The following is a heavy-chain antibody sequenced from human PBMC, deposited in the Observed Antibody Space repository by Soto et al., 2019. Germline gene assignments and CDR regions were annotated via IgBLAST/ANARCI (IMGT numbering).Heavy chain of an antibody. V-gene: IGHV4-59*01. CDR3: ARETDSGSYYTFDI. D-gene: IGHD1-26*01. CDR1: GGSISSYY. CDR2: IHNSGST. Sequence: QVQLQESGPGLVKPSETLSLTCTVSGGSISSYYWSWIRQPPGKGLEWIGNIHNSGSTNYKPSLNSRVTISVDTYKHQSSLKPSSVTAADTAIYYCARETDSGSYYTFDIWGQGTMVTVSS. J-gene: IGHJ3*02.